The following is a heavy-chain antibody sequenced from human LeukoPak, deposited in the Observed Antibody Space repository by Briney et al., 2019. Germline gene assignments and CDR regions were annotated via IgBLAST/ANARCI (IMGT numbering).Heavy chain of an antibody. V-gene: IGHV1-18*01. CDR1: GYTFTSYG. D-gene: IGHD6-19*01. Sequence: ASVKVSCKASGYTFTSYGISWVRQAPGQGLEWMGWISAYNGNTNYAQKLQGRVTMTTDTSTSTAYMELRSLRSDDTAVYYRAREVEEGSGRYGLEFDYWGQGTLVTVSS. CDR3: AREVEEGSGRYGLEFDY. CDR2: ISAYNGNT. J-gene: IGHJ4*02.